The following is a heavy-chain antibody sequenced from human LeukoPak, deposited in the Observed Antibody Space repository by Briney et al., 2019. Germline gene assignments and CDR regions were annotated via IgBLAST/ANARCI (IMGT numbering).Heavy chain of an antibody. CDR2: ISSSGSTI. D-gene: IGHD3/OR15-3a*01. V-gene: IGHV3-48*03. Sequence: PGGSLRLSCVASGFTFSSYEMNWVRQAPGKGLEWVSYISSSGSTIYYADSVKGRFTISRDNSKNTLYLQMNSLRAEDTAVYYCARGRRGTGDYFDYWGQGTLVTVSS. CDR3: ARGRRGTGDYFDY. CDR1: GFTFSSYE. J-gene: IGHJ4*02.